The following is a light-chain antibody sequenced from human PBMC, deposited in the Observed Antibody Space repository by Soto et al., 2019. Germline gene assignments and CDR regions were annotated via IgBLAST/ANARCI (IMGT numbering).Light chain of an antibody. Sequence: AIQLTQSPSSLSASVGDRVTITCRASQGISSALAWYQQKPGKAPKLLTYDASSLESGDPSRFSGSGSGTDFTLTISSLQPEDFATYYCQQFNNYPLTFGGGTKVDIK. CDR3: QQFNNYPLT. V-gene: IGKV1D-13*01. CDR1: QGISSA. J-gene: IGKJ4*01. CDR2: DAS.